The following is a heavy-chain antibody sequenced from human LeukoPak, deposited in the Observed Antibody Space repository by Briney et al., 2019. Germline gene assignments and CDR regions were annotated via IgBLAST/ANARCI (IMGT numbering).Heavy chain of an antibody. CDR1: GFTFSSYA. V-gene: IGHV3-23*01. J-gene: IGHJ4*02. CDR3: AKAPPVVVMEGYYLDY. Sequence: AGGSLRLSCAASGFTFSSYAMSWVRQAPGKGLEWVSAISGSGGSTYYADSVKGRFTISRDNSKNTLYLQMNSLRAEDTAVYYCAKAPPVVVMEGYYLDYWGQGTLVTVSS. D-gene: IGHD2-15*01. CDR2: ISGSGGST.